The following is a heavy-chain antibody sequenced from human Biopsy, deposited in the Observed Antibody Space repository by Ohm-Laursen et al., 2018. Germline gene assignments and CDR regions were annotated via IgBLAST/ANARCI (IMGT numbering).Heavy chain of an antibody. V-gene: IGHV4-39*01. Sequence: GTLSLTCSVSGDSISSSTYYWGWIRQPPGKGLEWIGTIRNTYFRTSLKSRVTMSVDTTKNQFSLMLSSVTAADTGVYYYAQTRNDYGGFYFDYWGRGTLVTVSS. CDR1: GDSISSSTYY. CDR3: AQTRNDYGGFYFDY. J-gene: IGHJ4*02. CDR2: IRNT. D-gene: IGHD4/OR15-4a*01.